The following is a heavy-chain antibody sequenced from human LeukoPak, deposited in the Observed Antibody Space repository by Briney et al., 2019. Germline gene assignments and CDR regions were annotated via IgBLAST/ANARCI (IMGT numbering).Heavy chain of an antibody. D-gene: IGHD3-16*02. V-gene: IGHV4-59*08. CDR1: GGSVSGYY. CDR3: ARQNLNSSLYSFDY. CDR2: IYYNGNT. Sequence: SETLSLTCTVSGGSVSGYYWSWIRQSPGMGLEWIGYIYYNGNTDSNPSLKSRVTISVDTSKNQSSLKLTSVTAADTAVYYCARQNLNSSLYSFDYWGQGTLVTVSS. J-gene: IGHJ4*02.